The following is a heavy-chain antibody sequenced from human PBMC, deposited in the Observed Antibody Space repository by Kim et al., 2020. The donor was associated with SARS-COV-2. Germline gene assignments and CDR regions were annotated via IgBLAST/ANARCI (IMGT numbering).Heavy chain of an antibody. CDR1: GFTFSSYW. CDR2: IKEDGSEK. Sequence: GGSLRLSCAASGFTFSSYWISWVRQAPGKGLEWVANIKEDGSEKYPVDSVKGRFTISRDNAKNSLYLQMTSLRAEDTAVYYCARVKRHGLDPWGQGTLFT. V-gene: IGHV3-7*01. J-gene: IGHJ5*02. CDR3: ARVKRHGLDP.